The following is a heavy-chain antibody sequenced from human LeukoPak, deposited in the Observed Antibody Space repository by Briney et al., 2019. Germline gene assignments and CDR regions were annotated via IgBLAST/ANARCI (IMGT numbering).Heavy chain of an antibody. CDR3: ARQGLYYYDSSGPDAFDI. V-gene: IGHV4-38-2*01. CDR1: GYSISSGYY. D-gene: IGHD3-22*01. J-gene: IGHJ3*02. CDR2: IYHSGST. Sequence: PSETLSLTCAVSGYSISSGYYWGWIRQPPGKGLEWIGSIYHSGSTYYNPSLKSRVTISVDTSKNQFSLKLCSVTAADTAVYYCARQGLYYYDSSGPDAFDIWGQGTMVTVSS.